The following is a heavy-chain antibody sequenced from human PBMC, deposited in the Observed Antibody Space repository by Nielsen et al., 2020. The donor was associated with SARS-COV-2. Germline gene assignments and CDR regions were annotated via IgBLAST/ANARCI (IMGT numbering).Heavy chain of an antibody. CDR3: ARPSQWLSFDAFDI. CDR2: ISYDGSNK. V-gene: IGHV3-30*04. J-gene: IGHJ3*02. CDR1: GFTFSSYA. Sequence: GESLKISCAASGFTFSSYAMHWVRQAPGKGLEWVAVISYDGSNKYYADSVKGRFTISRDNSKNTLYLQMNSLRAEDTAVYYCARPSQWLSFDAFDIWGQGTMVTVSS. D-gene: IGHD5-12*01.